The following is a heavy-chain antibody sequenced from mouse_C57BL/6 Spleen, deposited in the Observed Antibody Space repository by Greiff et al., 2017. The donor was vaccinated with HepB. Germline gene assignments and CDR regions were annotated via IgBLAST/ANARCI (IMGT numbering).Heavy chain of an antibody. CDR1: GYAFSSSW. CDR2: IYPGDGDT. Sequence: VQRVESGPELVKPGASVKISCKASGYAFSSSWMNWVKQRPGKGLEWIGRIYPGDGDTNYNGKFKGKATLTADKSSSTAYMQLSSLTSEDSAVYFCARSYDYDGVDYWGQGTTLTVSS. D-gene: IGHD2-4*01. CDR3: ARSYDYDGVDY. V-gene: IGHV1-82*01. J-gene: IGHJ2*01.